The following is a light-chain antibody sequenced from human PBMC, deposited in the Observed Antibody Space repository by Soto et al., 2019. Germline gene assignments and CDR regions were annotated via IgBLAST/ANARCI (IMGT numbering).Light chain of an antibody. Sequence: QSVLTQPPSVSAAPGQKVTISCSGSSSNIGNNYVSWYQQLPGTAPKLLIYENNKRPSGITDRFSGSKSGTSATLGITGLQTGDEADYYCGTWDSSLSAGKFGGGTKLTVL. CDR2: ENN. V-gene: IGLV1-51*02. CDR1: SSNIGNNY. CDR3: GTWDSSLSAGK. J-gene: IGLJ2*01.